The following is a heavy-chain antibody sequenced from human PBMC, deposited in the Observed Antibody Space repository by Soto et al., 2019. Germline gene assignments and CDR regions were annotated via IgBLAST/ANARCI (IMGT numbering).Heavy chain of an antibody. V-gene: IGHV3-53*01. CDR1: GFSVTGNH. Sequence: GGSLRLSCAASGFSVTGNHMTWVRQAPGKGLEWVSSLYTGGTTYYADSVQGRFTISRDSSKNTLFLQMDRLRVKDSAVYYCARDLATVGKGFDSWGPGTLGTVSS. D-gene: IGHD5-12*01. CDR3: ARDLATVGKGFDS. J-gene: IGHJ4*02. CDR2: LYTGGTT.